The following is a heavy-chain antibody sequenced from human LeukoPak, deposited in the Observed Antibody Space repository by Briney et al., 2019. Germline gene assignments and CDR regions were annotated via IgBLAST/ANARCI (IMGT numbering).Heavy chain of an antibody. CDR1: GFSVSSNS. D-gene: IGHD2-15*01. Sequence: HPGGSLRLSCTVSGFSVSSNSWSWVRQAPGKGLEWVSFIYSGGNTHYSDSVTGRFTISRDNSKNTLSLQMNSLRAEDTAIYYCARRAGEYSHPYDYWGQGTLVTVSS. CDR3: ARRAGEYSHPYDY. CDR2: IYSGGNT. J-gene: IGHJ4*02. V-gene: IGHV3-53*01.